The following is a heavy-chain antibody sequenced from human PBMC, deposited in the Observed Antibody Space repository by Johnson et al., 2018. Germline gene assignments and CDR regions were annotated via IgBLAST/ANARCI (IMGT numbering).Heavy chain of an antibody. CDR2: IRHTSGDT. V-gene: IGHV3-23*01. D-gene: IGHD3-22*01. CDR1: GFTFSSYA. CDR3: AKGVGVFPPYYDRHFDF. Sequence: EVQLLESGGGLIQPGGSLRLSCAASGFTFSSYAMSWVRQAPGKGLEWVSTIRHTSGDTYYADSVNGRFTLSRDNSKNTLYLQMNSLRAEDTALYYCAKGVGVFPPYYDRHFDFCGQGTLVTVSS. J-gene: IGHJ4*02.